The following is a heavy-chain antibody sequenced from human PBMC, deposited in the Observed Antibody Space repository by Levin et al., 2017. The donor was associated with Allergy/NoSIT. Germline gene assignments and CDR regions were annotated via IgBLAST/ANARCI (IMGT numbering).Heavy chain of an antibody. V-gene: IGHV4-59*01. CDR3: ARATRSSLIYYFDY. J-gene: IGHJ4*02. CDR1: GDSISRFY. D-gene: IGHD6-13*01. Sequence: GSLRLSCTVSGDSISRFYWSWIRQPPGRGLEWIGNGFYSGTTNYNPSLKSRVTILVDTSKNQFSLKLSSVTAADTDVYYCARATRSSLIYYFDYWGQGTLVTVSS. CDR2: GFYSGTT.